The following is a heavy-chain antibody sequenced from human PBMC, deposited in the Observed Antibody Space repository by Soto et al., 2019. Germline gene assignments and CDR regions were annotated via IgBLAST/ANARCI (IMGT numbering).Heavy chain of an antibody. D-gene: IGHD1-26*01. J-gene: IGHJ4*02. CDR1: GFTFNNYA. CDR2: ISGTGGST. Sequence: EVQLLESGGGVVQPGGSLRLSCAASGFTFNNYALNWVRQAPGKGLEWVSSISGTGGSTFYAGSAKGRFTISRDNSKDTVYLEIHSLRPEDTALYHCARDEAFSAPYYLDYWGQGTLVIVS. CDR3: ARDEAFSAPYYLDY. V-gene: IGHV3-23*01.